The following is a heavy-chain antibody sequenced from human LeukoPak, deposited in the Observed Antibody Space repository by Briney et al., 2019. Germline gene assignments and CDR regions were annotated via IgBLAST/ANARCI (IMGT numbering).Heavy chain of an antibody. V-gene: IGHV4-39*01. CDR2: IYYSGNT. J-gene: IGHJ4*02. D-gene: IGHD2-2*02. CDR1: GGSISSSIYY. CDR3: ARQILGVVPAAITNDY. Sequence: PSETLSLTCTVSGGSISSSIYYWGWIRQPPGKGLEWIGSIYYSGNTYYNPSLKSRVTISVDTSKNQFSLKLSSVTAADTAVYYCARQILGVVPAAITNDYWGQGTLVTVSS.